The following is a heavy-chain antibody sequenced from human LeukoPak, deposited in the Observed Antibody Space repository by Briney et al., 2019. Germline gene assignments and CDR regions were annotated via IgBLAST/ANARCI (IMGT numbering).Heavy chain of an antibody. CDR3: ARSGPIAVAGVDY. V-gene: IGHV4-4*07. CDR1: GGSISSYY. J-gene: IGHJ4*02. CDR2: IYSSGNT. D-gene: IGHD6-19*01. Sequence: PSETLSLTCIVSGGSISSYYLSWIRQPAGKGLEWIGRIYSSGNTNYNPSLKSRVTISVDKSKNQFSLKLSSVTAADTAVYYCARSGPIAVAGVDYWGQGTLVTVSS.